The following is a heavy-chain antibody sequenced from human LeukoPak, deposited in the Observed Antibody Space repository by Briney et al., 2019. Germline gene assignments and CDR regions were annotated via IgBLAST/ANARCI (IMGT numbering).Heavy chain of an antibody. CDR3: ARTNEPMTTRRVQGYYYYMDV. CDR1: GGSISSGGYY. D-gene: IGHD4-11*01. J-gene: IGHJ6*03. Sequence: PSETLSLTCTVSGGSISSGGYYWSWIRQHPGKGLEWIGYIYYSGSTNYNPSLKSRVTISVDTSKNQFSLKLSSVTAADTAVYYCARTNEPMTTRRVQGYYYYMDVWGKGTTVTVSS. CDR2: IYYSGST. V-gene: IGHV4-61*08.